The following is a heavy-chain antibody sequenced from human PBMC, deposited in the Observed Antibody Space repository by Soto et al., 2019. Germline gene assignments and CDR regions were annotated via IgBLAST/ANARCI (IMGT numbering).Heavy chain of an antibody. CDR2: IIPIFGTA. CDR3: AGDGGSYIPGHYYYGMDV. Sequence: ASVKVSCKASGGTFSSYAISWVRQAPGQGLEWMGGIIPIFGTANYAQKFQGRVTITADESTSTAYMELSSLRSEDTAVYYCAGDGGSYIPGHYYYGMDVWGQGTTVTVSS. CDR1: GGTFSSYA. V-gene: IGHV1-69*13. J-gene: IGHJ6*02. D-gene: IGHD1-26*01.